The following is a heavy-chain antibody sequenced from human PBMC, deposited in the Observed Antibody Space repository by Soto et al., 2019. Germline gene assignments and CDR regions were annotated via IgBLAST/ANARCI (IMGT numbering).Heavy chain of an antibody. J-gene: IGHJ4*02. CDR2: ISYDEIDK. CDR3: AGRSGSSDY. D-gene: IGHD3-10*01. CDR1: GFTFSNYT. Sequence: GGSLRLSCSASGFTFSNYTMHCVRQAPGKGLEWVALISYDEIDKYFADAVKGRFTISRDNSKNTLYLQMDSLRAEDTAVYYCAGRSGSSDYWGRGTLVTVSS. V-gene: IGHV3-30*04.